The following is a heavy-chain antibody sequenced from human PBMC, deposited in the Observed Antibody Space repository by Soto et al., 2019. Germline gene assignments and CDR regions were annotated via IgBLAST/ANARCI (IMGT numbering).Heavy chain of an antibody. D-gene: IGHD6-13*01. CDR1: GGLISSGCYY. Sequence: SETLSLTCAVSGGLISSGCYYWSWIRQHPGKGLEWIGYIYYSGSTYYNPSLKSRVIISVDTSKNQFSLKLSSVTAADTAVYYCARDSSSSSWYFDYWGQGTLVTVSS. J-gene: IGHJ4*02. CDR2: IYYSGST. CDR3: ARDSSSSSWYFDY. V-gene: IGHV4-31*11.